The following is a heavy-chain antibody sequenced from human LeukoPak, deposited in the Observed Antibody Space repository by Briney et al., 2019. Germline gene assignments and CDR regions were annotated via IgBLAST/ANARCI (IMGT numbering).Heavy chain of an antibody. CDR1: GLTFSSYA. D-gene: IGHD6-13*01. Sequence: GGSLRLSCAASGLTFSSYAMSWVRQAPGKGLEWVSAISGSGGRTYYADSVKDRFAISRDKSKNTLYRQMDSLRAEDTAVYHCAKDRDSSSWYCDWNFDLWGRGTLVTVSS. CDR3: AKDRDSSSWYCDWNFDL. V-gene: IGHV3-23*01. J-gene: IGHJ2*01. CDR2: ISGSGGRT.